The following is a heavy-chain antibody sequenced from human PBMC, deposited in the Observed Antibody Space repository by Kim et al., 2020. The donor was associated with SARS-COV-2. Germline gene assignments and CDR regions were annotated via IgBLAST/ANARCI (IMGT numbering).Heavy chain of an antibody. CDR2: IIPILGIA. CDR1: GGTFSSYA. Sequence: SVKVSCKASGGTFSSYAISWVRQAPGQGLEWMGRIIPILGIANYAQKFQGRVTITADKSTSTAYMELSSLRSEDTAVYYCARGGGYSYGYRAVADRRAFDIWGQGTMVTVSS. CDR3: ARGGGYSYGYRAVADRRAFDI. V-gene: IGHV1-69*04. J-gene: IGHJ3*02. D-gene: IGHD5-18*01.